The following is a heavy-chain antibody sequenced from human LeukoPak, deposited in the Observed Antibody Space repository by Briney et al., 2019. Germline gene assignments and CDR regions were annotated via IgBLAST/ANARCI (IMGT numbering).Heavy chain of an antibody. CDR1: GFTFSSYS. D-gene: IGHD2-2*01. Sequence: GSLRLSCAASGFTFSSYSMNWVRQAPGKGLEWVSSISSSSSYIYYADSVKGRFTISRDNAKNSLYLQMNSLRAEDTAVYYCARDRGYCSSTSCYLIFDYWGQETLVTVSS. CDR2: ISSSSSYI. CDR3: ARDRGYCSSTSCYLIFDY. J-gene: IGHJ4*02. V-gene: IGHV3-21*01.